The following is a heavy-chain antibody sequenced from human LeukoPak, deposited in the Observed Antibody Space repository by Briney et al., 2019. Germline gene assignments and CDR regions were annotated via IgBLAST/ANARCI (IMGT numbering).Heavy chain of an antibody. CDR1: GFTFSNNA. J-gene: IGHJ6*03. D-gene: IGHD3-9*01. CDR2: ISYDGSNK. V-gene: IGHV3-30*18. CDR3: AKDAVLRYFDWFYHYYYMDV. Sequence: PGGSLRLSCAASGFTFSNNAVHWVRQAPGKGLEWVALISYDGSNKHYADSVKGRFTISRDNSKNTLYLQMNSLRAEDTAVYYCAKDAVLRYFDWFYHYYYMDVWGKGTTVTISS.